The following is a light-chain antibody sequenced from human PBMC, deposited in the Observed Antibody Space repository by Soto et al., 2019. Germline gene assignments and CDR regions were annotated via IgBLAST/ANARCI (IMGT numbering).Light chain of an antibody. CDR1: QSVSSSY. V-gene: IGKV3-20*01. CDR2: GAS. Sequence: EIVLTQSPGTLSLSPGERATLSCRASQSVSSSYLSWYQQKPGQAPSLLIYGASSRATGMPDRFSGRGSGTDFTLTIISLEPQDYVVTYCQQYGNATELTFGGGTKVEIK. CDR3: QQYGNATELT. J-gene: IGKJ4*02.